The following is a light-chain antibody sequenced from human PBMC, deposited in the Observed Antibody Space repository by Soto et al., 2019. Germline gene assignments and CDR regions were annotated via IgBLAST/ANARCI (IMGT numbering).Light chain of an antibody. Sequence: QSVLTQPPSVFGAPGQRVSISCTGTSSNIGAGYDVHWYQHLPGTAPKLLIFGDINRPSGVPDRFSGSKSGTSASLAITGLQAEDEADYYCQSYDSSLSISVFGGGTQLTVL. J-gene: IGLJ2*01. CDR3: QSYDSSLSISV. V-gene: IGLV1-40*01. CDR1: SSNIGAGYD. CDR2: GDI.